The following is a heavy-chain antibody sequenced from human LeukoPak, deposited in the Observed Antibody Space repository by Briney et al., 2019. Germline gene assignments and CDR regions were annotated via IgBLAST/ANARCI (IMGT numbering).Heavy chain of an antibody. CDR2: IGISSGNT. Sequence: GGSLRLSCAASGFTFSSYSMNWVRQAPGKGLEWISYIGISSGNTKYADSVKGRFTISGDNARNSLYLQMNSLRVEDSAVYYCARDHNYAFDNWGQGALVTVSS. V-gene: IGHV3-48*04. J-gene: IGHJ4*02. CDR3: ARDHNYAFDN. CDR1: GFTFSSYS. D-gene: IGHD1-1*01.